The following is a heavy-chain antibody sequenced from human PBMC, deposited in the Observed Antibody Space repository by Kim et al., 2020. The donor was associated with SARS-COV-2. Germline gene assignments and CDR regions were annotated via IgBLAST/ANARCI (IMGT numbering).Heavy chain of an antibody. CDR1: GFTFSSYA. V-gene: IGHV3-23*01. Sequence: GGSLRLSCAASGFTFSSYAMSWVRQAPGKGLEWVSAISGSGGSTYYADSVKGRFTISRDNSKNTLYLQMNSLRAEDTAVYYCAKEMGGEDIVVVPAAQEPFDYWGQGTLVTVSS. D-gene: IGHD2-2*01. J-gene: IGHJ4*02. CDR2: ISGSGGST. CDR3: AKEMGGEDIVVVPAAQEPFDY.